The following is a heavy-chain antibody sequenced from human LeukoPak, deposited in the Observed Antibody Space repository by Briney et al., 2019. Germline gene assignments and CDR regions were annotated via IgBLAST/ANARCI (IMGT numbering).Heavy chain of an antibody. CDR2: INNYGNDT. D-gene: IGHD3-16*02. J-gene: IGHJ4*02. CDR3: ARGIYRNFDF. V-gene: IGHV3-74*01. CDR1: GFTLNKYW. Sequence: GGSLRLSCAASGFTLNKYWMHWVRQAPGKGLVWVSRINNYGNDTNYADSVTGRFTISRDNAKKTLYLQMNRMRVGDSAVYYCARGIYRNFDFWGQGSLVTVSS.